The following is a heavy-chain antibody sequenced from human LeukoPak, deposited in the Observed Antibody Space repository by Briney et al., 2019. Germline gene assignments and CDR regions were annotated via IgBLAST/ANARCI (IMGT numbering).Heavy chain of an antibody. Sequence: ASVKVSCKASGYTFTSYGISWVRQAPGQGLEGMGWISAYNGNTNYAQKLQGRVTMTTDTSTSTAYMELRSLRSDDTAVYYCARVGNSIVSDGYFDYWGQGTLVTVSS. V-gene: IGHV1-18*01. D-gene: IGHD3-22*01. CDR2: ISAYNGNT. J-gene: IGHJ4*02. CDR1: GYTFTSYG. CDR3: ARVGNSIVSDGYFDY.